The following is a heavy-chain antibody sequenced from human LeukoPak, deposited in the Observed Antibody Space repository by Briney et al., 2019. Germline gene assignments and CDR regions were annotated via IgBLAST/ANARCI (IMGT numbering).Heavy chain of an antibody. CDR1: GYTFTSYA. CDR2: MNPNSGNT. V-gene: IGHV1-8*02. CDR3: ARGSQHPNWFDP. J-gene: IGHJ5*02. Sequence: APVKVSCKASGYTFTSYAMNWVRQATGQGLEWMGWMNPNSGNTGYAQKFQGRVTMARNTSISTAYMELSSLRSEDTAAYYCARGSQHPNWFDPWGQGTLVTVSS.